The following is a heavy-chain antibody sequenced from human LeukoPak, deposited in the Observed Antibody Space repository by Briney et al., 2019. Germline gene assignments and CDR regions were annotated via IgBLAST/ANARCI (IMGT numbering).Heavy chain of an antibody. Sequence: PSETLSFTCGVYGGSFIGFYWRWMRQPPGQGLEWIGEINHSGSNNYHPSLKSRVTISVDTSKRQFSLKLSSVTAADTAVYYCSKGGPHTVTTYRWFDPWGEGTLVTVSS. CDR3: SKGGPHTVTTYRWFDP. J-gene: IGHJ5*02. V-gene: IGHV4-34*01. CDR1: GGSFIGFY. D-gene: IGHD4-17*01. CDR2: INHSGSN.